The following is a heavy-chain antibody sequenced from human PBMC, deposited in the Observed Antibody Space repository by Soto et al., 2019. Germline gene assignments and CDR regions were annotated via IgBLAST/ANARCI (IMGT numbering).Heavy chain of an antibody. J-gene: IGHJ4*02. CDR3: ARGYCSGGSCYRPGFDY. V-gene: IGHV4-59*01. CDR1: GGSISSYY. CDR2: IYYSGST. Sequence: ASETLSLTCTVSGGSISSYYWSWIRQPPGKGLEWIGYIYYSGSTNYNPSLKSRVTISVDTSKNQLSLKLSSVTAADTAVYYCARGYCSGGSCYRPGFDYWGQGTLVTVSS. D-gene: IGHD2-15*01.